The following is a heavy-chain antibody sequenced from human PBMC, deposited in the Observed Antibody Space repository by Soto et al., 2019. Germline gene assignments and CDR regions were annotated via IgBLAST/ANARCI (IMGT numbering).Heavy chain of an antibody. V-gene: IGHV3-30-3*01. CDR1: GLTFSRYA. D-gene: IGHD6-13*01. CDR3: AGERETSSWFLSGFEY. J-gene: IGHJ4*02. CDR2: ISDDGSKK. Sequence: QVQLVESGGGVVQPGRFLRLSCAASGLTFSRYAMHWVRQVPGKGLEWVAVISDDGSKKYYVDSVKGRFSISRDKSSNTLYLQMNSLRAEDTAVYFCAGERETSSWFLSGFEYWGQGTLVTVSS.